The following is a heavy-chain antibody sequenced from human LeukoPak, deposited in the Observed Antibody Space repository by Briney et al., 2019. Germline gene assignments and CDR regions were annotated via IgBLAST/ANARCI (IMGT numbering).Heavy chain of an antibody. CDR1: GFTFSNYG. CDR3: AKDQIGWAPGYVSGPLDQ. D-gene: IGHD6-19*01. Sequence: GGSLRLSCAASGFTFSNYGMHWVRQAPGKGLEWVAVISTDGNNEYYANSVKGRFTISRDNSKNTVYLQMTSLRTEDTAVYYCAKDQIGWAPGYVSGPLDQWGQGTLVTVSS. V-gene: IGHV3-30*18. J-gene: IGHJ4*02. CDR2: ISTDGNNE.